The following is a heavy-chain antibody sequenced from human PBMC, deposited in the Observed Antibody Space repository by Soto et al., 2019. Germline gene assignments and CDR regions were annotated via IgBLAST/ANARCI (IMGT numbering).Heavy chain of an antibody. Sequence: PXGSLRLSCFASRFTFTSYAMSWVRQAPGKGLEWVAAISASGGATIHADSVKGRLTISRDNSKNTLYLQMNSLRAEDTAVYYCAKDVEGGSLFRGAFDYWGQGPQVTVSS. CDR1: RFTFTSYA. CDR3: AKDVEGGSLFRGAFDY. V-gene: IGHV3-23*01. J-gene: IGHJ4*02. D-gene: IGHD1-26*01. CDR2: ISASGGAT.